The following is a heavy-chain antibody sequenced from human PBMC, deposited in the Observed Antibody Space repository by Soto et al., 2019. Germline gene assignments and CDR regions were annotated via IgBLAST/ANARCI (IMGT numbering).Heavy chain of an antibody. Sequence: SVKVSCKASGGTFSSYAISWVRQAPGQGLEWMGGIIPIFGTANYAQKFQGRVTITADKSTSTAYMELSSLRSEDTAVYYCARSKSNYYDSSGYYPPHAFDIWGQGTMVTVSS. CDR3: ARSKSNYYDSSGYYPPHAFDI. CDR1: GGTFSSYA. CDR2: IIPIFGTA. V-gene: IGHV1-69*06. D-gene: IGHD3-22*01. J-gene: IGHJ3*02.